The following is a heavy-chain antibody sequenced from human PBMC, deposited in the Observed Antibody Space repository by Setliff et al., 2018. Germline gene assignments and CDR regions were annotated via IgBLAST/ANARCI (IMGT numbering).Heavy chain of an antibody. D-gene: IGHD3-3*01. Sequence: ASVKVSCKASGYTFTGYYLHWVRQAPGQGLEWMGIIDPSADYTNYAQKFQGRVTMTRDTSTSTVYLEVSSLRSEDTAVYFCARDRFYNSWSGTSITAPHDAFDIWGQGTMVTVSS. CDR1: GYTFTGYY. CDR3: ARDRFYNSWSGTSITAPHDAFDI. J-gene: IGHJ3*02. V-gene: IGHV1-46*03. CDR2: IDPSADYT.